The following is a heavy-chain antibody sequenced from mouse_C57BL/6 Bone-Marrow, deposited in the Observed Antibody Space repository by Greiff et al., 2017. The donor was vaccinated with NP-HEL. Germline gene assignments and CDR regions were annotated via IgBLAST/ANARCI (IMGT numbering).Heavy chain of an antibody. CDR3: ASSPVRIYYVAWFAY. J-gene: IGHJ3*01. D-gene: IGHD2-1*01. Sequence: DVQLQESGPGLVKPSQSLSLTCSVTGYSIPSGYYWNWIRQFPGNKLEWMGYISYDGSNNYNPSLTNRISITRDTSKNQFFLKLNSVTTEDTATYYCASSPVRIYYVAWFAYWGQGTLVTVSA. CDR1: GYSIPSGYY. V-gene: IGHV3-6*01. CDR2: ISYDGSN.